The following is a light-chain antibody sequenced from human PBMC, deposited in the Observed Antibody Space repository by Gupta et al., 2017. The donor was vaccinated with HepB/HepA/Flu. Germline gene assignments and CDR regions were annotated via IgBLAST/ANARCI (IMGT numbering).Light chain of an antibody. CDR3: QQLNNSPFT. CDR1: QGISSY. J-gene: IGKJ4*01. CDR2: AAS. V-gene: IGKV1-9*01. Sequence: DIQLTQSPSFLSASVGDRVTITCRASQGISSYLAWYQQKPGKAPQFLISAASTLQTGVPSRFSGSGSGTEFTLTISSLQPEDFATYYCQQLNNSPFTFGRGTKVEIK.